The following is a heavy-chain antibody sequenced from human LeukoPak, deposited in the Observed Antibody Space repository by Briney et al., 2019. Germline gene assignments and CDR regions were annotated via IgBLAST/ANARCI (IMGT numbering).Heavy chain of an antibody. CDR1: GVSIRSNY. V-gene: IGHV4-59*01. D-gene: IGHD4-17*01. Sequence: PSETLFLTCTVSGVSIRSNYWSWVRRPPGTGLEWIANINYSGATYYNPSLRSRVTISIDTSKSQFSLKLTSVTVADTAVYYCARGGHIAIPPYGFDYWGQGALVNVSS. CDR2: INYSGAT. J-gene: IGHJ4*02. CDR3: ARGGHIAIPPYGFDY.